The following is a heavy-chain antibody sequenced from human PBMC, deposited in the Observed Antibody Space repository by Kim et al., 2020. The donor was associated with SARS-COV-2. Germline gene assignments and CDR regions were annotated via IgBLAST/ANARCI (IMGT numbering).Heavy chain of an antibody. D-gene: IGHD5-12*01. CDR1: GFTFGDYA. Sequence: GGSLRLSCTASGFTFGDYAMSWVRQAPGKGLEWVCFIRSKAYGGTTEYAASVKGRFTISRDDSKSIAYLQMNSLKTEDTAVYYCTSEGWLRSHPTYYYYGMDVWGQGTTVTVSS. J-gene: IGHJ6*02. V-gene: IGHV3-49*04. CDR2: IRSKAYGGTT. CDR3: TSEGWLRSHPTYYYYGMDV.